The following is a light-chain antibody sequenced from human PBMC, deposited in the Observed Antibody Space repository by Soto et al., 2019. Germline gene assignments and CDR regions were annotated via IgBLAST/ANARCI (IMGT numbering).Light chain of an antibody. Sequence: EIVMTQSPATLSVSPGERATLSCRASQSVSRNLAWNQQKPGQAPRLLIYGASPRASTIPDRFSGSGSGTEFTLTISSLQSEDFAVYYCQQYNEWPRTFGQGTRVEFK. CDR2: GAS. V-gene: IGKV3-15*01. CDR3: QQYNEWPRT. CDR1: QSVSRN. J-gene: IGKJ1*01.